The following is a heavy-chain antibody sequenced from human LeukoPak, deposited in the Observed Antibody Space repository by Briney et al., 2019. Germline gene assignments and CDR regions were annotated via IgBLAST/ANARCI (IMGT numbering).Heavy chain of an antibody. J-gene: IGHJ4*02. CDR1: GGSISSGSYY. V-gene: IGHV4-61*02. CDR3: ARAGYSYGFFDY. D-gene: IGHD5-18*01. CDR2: IYTSGST. Sequence: KTSETLSLTCTVSGGSISSGSYYWSWIRQPAGKGLEWIGRIYTSGSTNYNPSLKSRVTISVDTSKNQFSLKLSSVTAADTAVYYCARAGYSYGFFDYWGQGTLVTVSS.